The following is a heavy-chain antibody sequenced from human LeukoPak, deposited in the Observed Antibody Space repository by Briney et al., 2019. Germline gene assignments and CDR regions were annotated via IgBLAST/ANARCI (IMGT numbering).Heavy chain of an antibody. CDR2: IYPRDSNT. CDR1: GYNFTTFW. CDR3: ARHPIAAGGAYNWFDP. V-gene: IGHV5-51*01. J-gene: IGHJ5*02. Sequence: GESLKISCKTSGYNFTTFWIGWVRQMPGKVLEWMGIIYPRDSNTIYSPSFQGQVTISVDTSINTAYLQWISLKASDTAMYYCARHPIAAGGAYNWFDPWGQGTLVTVSS. D-gene: IGHD6-13*01.